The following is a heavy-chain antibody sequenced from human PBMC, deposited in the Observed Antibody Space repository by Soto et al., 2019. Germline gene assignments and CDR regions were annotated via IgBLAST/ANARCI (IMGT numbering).Heavy chain of an antibody. CDR3: ARTCTFTSGGDCYSGYDWFDP. V-gene: IGHV1-3*01. J-gene: IGHJ5*02. CDR2: IDPGNGNT. D-gene: IGHD2-21*01. CDR1: GYTFSSYD. Sequence: GASVKVSCKVSGYTFSSYDIHWVRQAPGQRLEWMGRIDPGNGNTKYSQKLRDRLTITRGTSASTVYMEVSSLRSEDTAVYYCARTCTFTSGGDCYSGYDWFDPWGQGTTVTVSS.